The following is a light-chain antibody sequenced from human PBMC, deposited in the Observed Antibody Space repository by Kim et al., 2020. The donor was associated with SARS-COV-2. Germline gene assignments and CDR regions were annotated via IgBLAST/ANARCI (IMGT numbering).Light chain of an antibody. V-gene: IGLV3-21*04. CDR2: YDT. CDR3: QVWDNTNDQIWV. J-gene: IGLJ3*02. CDR1: NIGSEC. Sequence: PGKTATITCGGNNIGSECVVWYQQKQGQAPVVVMYYDTDRPSGIPERFSASNSGNTATLTISGVEAGDEADYYCQVWDNTNDQIWVFGGGTKVTVL.